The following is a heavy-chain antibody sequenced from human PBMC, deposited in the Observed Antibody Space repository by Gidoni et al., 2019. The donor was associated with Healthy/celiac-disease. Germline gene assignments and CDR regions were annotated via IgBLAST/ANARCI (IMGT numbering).Heavy chain of an antibody. CDR3: AHCVVPADLDY. CDR1: GFSLSTRGVG. V-gene: IGHV2-5*01. CDR2: IYWNDDK. Sequence: QITLKESGPTLVKPTQTLTLTCPFSGFSLSTRGVGVGWIRQPPGKALEWLALIYWNDDKRYSPSLKSRLTITKDTSKNQVVLTMTNMDPVDTATYYCAHCVVPADLDYWGQGTLVTVSS. D-gene: IGHD2-2*01. J-gene: IGHJ4*02.